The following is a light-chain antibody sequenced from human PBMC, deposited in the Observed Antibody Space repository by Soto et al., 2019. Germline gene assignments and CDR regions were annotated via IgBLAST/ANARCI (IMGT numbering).Light chain of an antibody. CDR3: QLYGNSPPMYT. CDR2: GAS. V-gene: IGKV3-20*01. J-gene: IGKJ2*01. Sequence: EIVLTQSPGTLSLSPGERATLSCRASQSVSSTYLAWYQQKPGQAPSLLIYGASSRATGIPDRFSGSGSGTDFTLTINRLEPEDFAVYYCQLYGNSPPMYTFGQGTKLEIK. CDR1: QSVSSTY.